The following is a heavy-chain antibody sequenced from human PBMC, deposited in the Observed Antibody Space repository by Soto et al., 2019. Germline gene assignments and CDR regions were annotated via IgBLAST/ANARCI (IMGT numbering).Heavy chain of an antibody. CDR3: ARLTLPGVTDY. J-gene: IGHJ4*02. D-gene: IGHD3-9*01. CDR1: GFTFSSYW. Sequence: EVQLVESGGGLVQPGGSLRLSCAASGFTFSSYWMSWVRQAPGKGLEWVANIKRDGSEKYYVDSVKGRFTISRDNAKNSLYLQMNSLRAEDTAVYYCARLTLPGVTDYWGQGTLVTVSS. CDR2: IKRDGSEK. V-gene: IGHV3-7*01.